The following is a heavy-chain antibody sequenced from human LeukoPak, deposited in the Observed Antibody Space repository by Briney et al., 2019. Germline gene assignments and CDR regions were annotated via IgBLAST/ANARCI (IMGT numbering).Heavy chain of an antibody. CDR3: ARLQLELNWFDP. D-gene: IGHD1-1*01. Sequence: ASVKVSCKASGYTFTSYGISWVRQAPGQGLEWMGWISAYNGNTNYAQKLQGRVTMTTDTSASTAYMELRSLRSDDTAVYYCARLQLELNWFDPWGQGTLVTVSS. V-gene: IGHV1-18*01. CDR2: ISAYNGNT. J-gene: IGHJ5*02. CDR1: GYTFTSYG.